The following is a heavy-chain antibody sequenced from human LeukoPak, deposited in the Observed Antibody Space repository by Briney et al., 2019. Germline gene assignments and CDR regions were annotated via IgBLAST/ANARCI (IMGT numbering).Heavy chain of an antibody. Sequence: PGGTLRLSCAASGFTFNTYGMSWVRQAPGKGLEWVSGISGSGGATYYADSVKGRFTISRDDPHNTLYLQMNSLRAEDTAVYFCARGGVDYYGSGTYYLMYYFDYWGRGALVTVSS. CDR1: GFTFNTYG. V-gene: IGHV3-23*01. CDR3: ARGGVDYYGSGTYYLMYYFDY. D-gene: IGHD3-10*01. J-gene: IGHJ4*02. CDR2: ISGSGGAT.